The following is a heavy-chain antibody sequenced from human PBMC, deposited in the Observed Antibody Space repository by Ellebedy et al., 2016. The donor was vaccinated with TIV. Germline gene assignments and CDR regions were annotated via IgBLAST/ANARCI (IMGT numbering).Heavy chain of an antibody. Sequence: AASVKVSCKASGYTFTSYGIGWVRQATGQGLEWMGWMKPNSANTGLAEKFRYRVTLTGDTSTDTAYMELNGLRSEDTAVYYCARARRTLLWADNWGQGTLVTVSS. CDR1: GYTFTSYG. V-gene: IGHV1-8*02. D-gene: IGHD2/OR15-2a*01. CDR2: MKPNSANT. CDR3: ARARRTLLWADN. J-gene: IGHJ4*02.